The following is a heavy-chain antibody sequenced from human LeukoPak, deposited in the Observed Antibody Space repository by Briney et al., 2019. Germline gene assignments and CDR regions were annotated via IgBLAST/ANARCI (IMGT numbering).Heavy chain of an antibody. J-gene: IGHJ4*02. D-gene: IGHD2-15*01. Sequence: GGSLRLSCAASGFTFSSYEMNWVRQAPGQGLKWVSYISSSGSTIKYADSVKGRFTISRDNAKNSLYLQMNSLRAEDTAIYCCARDLCSGGSCLDYWGQGTLVTVSS. CDR1: GFTFSSYE. CDR2: ISSSGSTI. V-gene: IGHV3-48*03. CDR3: ARDLCSGGSCLDY.